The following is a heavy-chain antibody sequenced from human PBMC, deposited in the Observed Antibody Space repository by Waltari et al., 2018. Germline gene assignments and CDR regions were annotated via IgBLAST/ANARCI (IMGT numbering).Heavy chain of an antibody. CDR2: VDPEDGET. J-gene: IGHJ5*02. Sequence: EVQLVQSGAEVKKHGATAKIPRKVPGYTFTDQYLHWVQQAPGKGLEWMGLVDPEDGETIYAEKFQGRVTITADTSTDTAYMELSSLRSEDTAVYYCASPEFYGSGKPWGQGTLVTVSS. CDR3: ASPEFYGSGKP. CDR1: GYTFTDQY. V-gene: IGHV1-69-2*01. D-gene: IGHD3-10*01.